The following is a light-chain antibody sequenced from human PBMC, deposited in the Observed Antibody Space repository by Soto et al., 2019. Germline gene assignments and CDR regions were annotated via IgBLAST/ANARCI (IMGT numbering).Light chain of an antibody. Sequence: DIQMTQTPSSLSASVGDRVTITCRASQGIRNYLAWYQQKPGKVPKLLIYAASTLQSGVPSRFSGTGSGTDFTLTISSLQPEDVATYYCQKYNSVRTFGQGTKVDI. CDR1: QGIRNY. CDR3: QKYNSVRT. CDR2: AAS. V-gene: IGKV1-27*01. J-gene: IGKJ1*01.